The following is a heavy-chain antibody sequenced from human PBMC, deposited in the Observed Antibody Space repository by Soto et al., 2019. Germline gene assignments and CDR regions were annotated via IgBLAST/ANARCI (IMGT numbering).Heavy chain of an antibody. J-gene: IGHJ4*02. Sequence: QVQLVQSGAEVKKPGSSVKVSCKASGGTFSSYAISWVRQAPGQGLEWMGGIIPIFGTANYAQKFQGRVTITADESTSTAYMELRSLRCEDTAVYYSASYIAAAGGESFDYWGQGTLVTV. D-gene: IGHD6-13*01. V-gene: IGHV1-69*01. CDR2: IIPIFGTA. CDR3: ASYIAAAGGESFDY. CDR1: GGTFSSYA.